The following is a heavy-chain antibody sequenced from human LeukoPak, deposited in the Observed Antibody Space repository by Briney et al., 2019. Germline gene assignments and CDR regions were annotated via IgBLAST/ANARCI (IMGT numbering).Heavy chain of an antibody. CDR3: AGEPPTTRFDY. J-gene: IGHJ4*02. V-gene: IGHV3-7*04. CDR1: GFTFSRYW. CDR2: IKEDGSEK. Sequence: PGGSLRLSCAASGFTFSRYWVSWVRQAPGKGLEWVANIKEDGSEKHHVDSVKGRFTISRDNAKNSLYLQMNSLGAEDTAVYFCAGEPPTTRFDYWAQGILVTVSS. D-gene: IGHD5-12*01.